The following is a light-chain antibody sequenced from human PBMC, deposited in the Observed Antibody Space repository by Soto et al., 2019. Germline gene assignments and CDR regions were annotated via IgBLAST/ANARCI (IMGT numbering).Light chain of an antibody. CDR3: CSYAHTSPYF. V-gene: IGLV2-23*01. Sequence: QSVLTQPASVSGSPGQSITISCTGTSSDVGSYNLVSWYQLRPGKAPKLIIYAGTRRPSGVSNRFSGSKSGNTASLTISGLQAEDEADYFCCSYAHTSPYFFAAGTKVTVL. J-gene: IGLJ1*01. CDR1: SSDVGSYNL. CDR2: AGT.